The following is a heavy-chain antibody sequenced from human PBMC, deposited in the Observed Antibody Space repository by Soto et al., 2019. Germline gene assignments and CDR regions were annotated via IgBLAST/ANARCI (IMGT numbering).Heavy chain of an antibody. V-gene: IGHV1-69*12. CDR3: ARANSGSYAYYYCGMDV. D-gene: IGHD1-26*01. Sequence: QVQLVQSGAEVKKPGSSVKVSCKASGGTFSSYAISWVRQAPGQGLEWMGGIIPIFGTANYAQKFQGRVTITADESTSTAYRELSSLRSEDTAVYYRARANSGSYAYYYCGMDVWGQGTTVTVSS. CDR2: IIPIFGTA. CDR1: GGTFSSYA. J-gene: IGHJ6*02.